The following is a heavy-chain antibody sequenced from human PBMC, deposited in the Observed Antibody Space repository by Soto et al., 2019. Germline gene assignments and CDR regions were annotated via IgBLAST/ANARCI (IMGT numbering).Heavy chain of an antibody. V-gene: IGHV1-2*04. Sequence: QVQLVQSGAEVKKPGASVKVSCKTSGYTFTGYYIHWVRQAPGQGLEWMGWINPNSGGTKYAQKFQGWVTMTRDTSISTAYMELRRLRSDDTAMYYCARDNPDDYNAFDSWGQGTLVTVSS. CDR2: INPNSGGT. D-gene: IGHD4-4*01. CDR3: ARDNPDDYNAFDS. CDR1: GYTFTGYY. J-gene: IGHJ4*02.